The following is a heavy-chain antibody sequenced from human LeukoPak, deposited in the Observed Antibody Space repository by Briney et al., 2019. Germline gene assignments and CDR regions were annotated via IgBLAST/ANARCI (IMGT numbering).Heavy chain of an antibody. V-gene: IGHV3-48*01. Sequence: PGGSLRLSCAASGFTFSSYSMNWVRQAPGKGLEWVSYIRSSSSTIYYADSVRGRFTISRDKAKNSLYLEVDSMRAEDTAVYYCARGPAIYYFDYWGQGTLVTVSS. CDR2: IRSSSSTI. CDR3: ARGPAIYYFDY. D-gene: IGHD2-2*01. J-gene: IGHJ4*01. CDR1: GFTFSSYS.